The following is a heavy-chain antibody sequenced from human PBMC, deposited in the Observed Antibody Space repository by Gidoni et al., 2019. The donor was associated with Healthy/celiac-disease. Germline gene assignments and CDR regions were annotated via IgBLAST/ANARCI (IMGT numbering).Heavy chain of an antibody. D-gene: IGHD6-19*01. CDR2: LSRICGLA. J-gene: IGHJ6*02. V-gene: IGHV1-69*17. CDR3: AGATHSGFMTDLSTYYYYGMDV. Sequence: QVQLVQSGADGKKPGSSVKVACRASGGSFSRHAIIWRGQAPGQGLESRGGLSRICGLANDAQKSQGRVTITADKSSSTAYMALSRLRSEDAAVYYCAGATHSGFMTDLSTYYYYGMDVWGQGTTVTVSS. CDR1: GGSFSRHA.